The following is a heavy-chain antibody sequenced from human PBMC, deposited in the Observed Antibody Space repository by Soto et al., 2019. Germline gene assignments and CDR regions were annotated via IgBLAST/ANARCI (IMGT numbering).Heavy chain of an antibody. D-gene: IGHD4-17*01. Sequence: EVQLLESGGGLVQPGGSLRLSCAASGFTFSSYAMSWVRQAPGKGLEWVSAISGSGGSTYYADSVKGRFTISRDNSKNTLYLKMNSLRAEDTAVYYCAKVPGGYGDYFDYWGQGTLVTVSS. CDR3: AKVPGGYGDYFDY. V-gene: IGHV3-23*01. CDR2: ISGSGGST. J-gene: IGHJ4*02. CDR1: GFTFSSYA.